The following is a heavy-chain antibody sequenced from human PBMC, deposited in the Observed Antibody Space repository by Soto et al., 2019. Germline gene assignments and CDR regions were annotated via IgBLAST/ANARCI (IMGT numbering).Heavy chain of an antibody. CDR3: TTDSSTSCYLCYYYGMDV. Sequence: EVQLVESGGGLVKPGGSLRLSCAASGFTFSNAWTSWVRQAPGKGLEWVGRIKSKTDGGTTDYAAPVKGRFTISRDDSKNTLYLQMNSLKTEDTAVYYCTTDSSTSCYLCYYYGMDVWGQGTTVTVSS. J-gene: IGHJ6*02. V-gene: IGHV3-15*01. CDR1: GFTFSNAW. CDR2: IKSKTDGGTT. D-gene: IGHD2-2*01.